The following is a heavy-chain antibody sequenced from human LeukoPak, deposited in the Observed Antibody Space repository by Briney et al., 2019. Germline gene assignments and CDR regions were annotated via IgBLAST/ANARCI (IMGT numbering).Heavy chain of an antibody. CDR2: IYYSGST. CDR1: GGSISSSSYY. Sequence: PSETLSLTCTVSGGSISSSSYYWGWIRQPPGKGLEWIGSIYYSGSTYYNPSLKSRVTISVDTSKNQFSLKLSSVTAAETAVYYCARRGGLVISWFDPRGQGTLVTVSS. D-gene: IGHD3/OR15-3a*01. V-gene: IGHV4-39*07. J-gene: IGHJ5*02. CDR3: ARRGGLVISWFDP.